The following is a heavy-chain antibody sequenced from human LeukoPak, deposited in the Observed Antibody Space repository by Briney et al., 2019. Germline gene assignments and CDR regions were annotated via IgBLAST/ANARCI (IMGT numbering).Heavy chain of an antibody. J-gene: IGHJ3*02. V-gene: IGHV1-46*01. CDR2: INPATRRA. CDR3: ASLVGGYRGNDAFDI. D-gene: IGHD3-22*01. CDR1: GYTLTANY. Sequence: ASVKVSCKASGYTLTANYIHWVRQAPGQGLEWMGLINPATRRADYAQKFQGRVTMTRDMSTTTIYIELSSLTSQDTAVYYCASLVGGYRGNDAFDIWGQGTMVTVSS.